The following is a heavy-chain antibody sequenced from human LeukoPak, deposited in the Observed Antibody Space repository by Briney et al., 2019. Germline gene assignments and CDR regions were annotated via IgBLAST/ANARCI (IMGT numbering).Heavy chain of an antibody. Sequence: SETLSLTCTVSGGSISSYYWSWIRQPAGKGLEWIGYIYYSGSTNYNPSLKSRVTISVDTSKNQFSLKLSSVTAADTAVYYCAREPRYSSSCYFDYWGQGTLVTVSS. CDR1: GGSISSYY. D-gene: IGHD6-13*01. V-gene: IGHV4-59*01. CDR3: AREPRYSSSCYFDY. CDR2: IYYSGST. J-gene: IGHJ4*02.